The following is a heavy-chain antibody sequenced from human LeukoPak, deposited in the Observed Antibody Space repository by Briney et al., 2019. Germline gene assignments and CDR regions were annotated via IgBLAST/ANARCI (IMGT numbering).Heavy chain of an antibody. CDR2: INPNSGGT. CDR1: GYTFISYA. V-gene: IGHV1-2*06. D-gene: IGHD2-21*02. J-gene: IGHJ4*02. CDR3: ARERPVYCGGDCYGDIDY. Sequence: ASVKVSCKASGYTFISYAMHWVRQAPGQRPEWMGRINPNSGGTNYAQKFQGRVTMTRDTSISTAYMELSRLRSDDTAVYYCARERPVYCGGDCYGDIDYWGQGTLVTVSS.